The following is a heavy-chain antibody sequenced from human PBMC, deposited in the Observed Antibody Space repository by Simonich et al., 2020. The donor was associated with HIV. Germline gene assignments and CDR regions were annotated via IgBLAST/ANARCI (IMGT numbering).Heavy chain of an antibody. Sequence: EYGGGLVQPGGSLRLSCAASGFTFSSYWMHWVRQAPGKGLVWVSRINSDGSSTSYADSVKGRFTISRDNAKNTLYLQMNSLRAEDTAVYYCARSGGSSSDAFDIWGQGTMVTVSS. J-gene: IGHJ3*02. CDR2: INSDGSST. CDR1: GFTFSSYW. CDR3: ARSGGSSSDAFDI. V-gene: IGHV3-74*01. D-gene: IGHD6-6*01.